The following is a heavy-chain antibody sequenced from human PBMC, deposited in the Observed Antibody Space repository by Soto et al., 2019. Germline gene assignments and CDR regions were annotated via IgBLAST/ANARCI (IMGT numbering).Heavy chain of an antibody. Sequence: ASVKVSRKASGGTFSSYTISWVRQAPGQGVEWLGRIIPILGIANYAQKFQGRVTITADKSTSTAYMELSSLRSEDTAVYYCARARLYRIVVVTAAQDAFDIWGQGTMVTVSS. V-gene: IGHV1-69*02. CDR2: IIPILGIA. D-gene: IGHD2-2*01. J-gene: IGHJ3*02. CDR1: GGTFSSYT. CDR3: ARARLYRIVVVTAAQDAFDI.